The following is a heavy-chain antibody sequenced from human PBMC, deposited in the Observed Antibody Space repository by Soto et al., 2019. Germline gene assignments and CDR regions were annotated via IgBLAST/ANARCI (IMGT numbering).Heavy chain of an antibody. V-gene: IGHV1-18*01. Sequence: QVQLVQSGAEVKKPGASVKVSCKASGYSFTSYGISWVRQAPGQGLEWMGWISAYNGNTKYAQKFQGRVTVTTDTSTSTAYMELRSLRSHDTAIYYCARVTYNWFDPWGQGTLVTVSS. CDR3: ARVTYNWFDP. CDR2: ISAYNGNT. D-gene: IGHD2-21*02. CDR1: GYSFTSYG. J-gene: IGHJ5*02.